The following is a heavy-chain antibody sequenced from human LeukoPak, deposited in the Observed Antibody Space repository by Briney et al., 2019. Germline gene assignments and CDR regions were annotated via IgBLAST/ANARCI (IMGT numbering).Heavy chain of an antibody. CDR3: AREDPQTTVPEGMDV. CDR1: GGSISYYY. Sequence: SETLSLTCTVSGGSISYYYWSWIRQSPGKGLEWIGYIYYSGTTNYNPSLKSRVTISVDTSKNQFSLQLRSVTAADMAVYYCAREDPQTTVPEGMDVWGQGTTVTVSS. CDR2: IYYSGTT. D-gene: IGHD4-17*01. J-gene: IGHJ6*02. V-gene: IGHV4-59*01.